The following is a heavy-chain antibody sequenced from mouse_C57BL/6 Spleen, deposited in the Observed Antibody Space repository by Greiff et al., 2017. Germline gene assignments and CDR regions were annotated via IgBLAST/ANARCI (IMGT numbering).Heavy chain of an antibody. CDR3: ARSGPQKYDVSSYYAMDY. Sequence: VKLQESGAELARPGASVKLSCKASGYTFTSYGISWVKQRTGQGLEWIGEIYPRSGNTYYNEKFKGKATLTADKSSSTAYMELRSLTSEDSAVYLCARSGPQKYDVSSYYAMDYGGQGTSVTVSS. J-gene: IGHJ4*01. CDR2: IYPRSGNT. V-gene: IGHV1-81*01. CDR1: GYTFTSYG. D-gene: IGHD1-1*01.